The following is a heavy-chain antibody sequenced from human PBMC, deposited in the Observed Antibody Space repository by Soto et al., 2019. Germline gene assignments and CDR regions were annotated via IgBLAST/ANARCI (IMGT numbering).Heavy chain of an antibody. CDR1: GFTFSSYA. Sequence: QVQLVESGGGVVQPGRSLRLSCAASGFTFSSYAMHWVRQAPGKGLEWVAVISYDGSNKYYADSVKGRFTISRDNSKNTLYLQMNSLRAEDTALYYCARGIWATVVTPGYFDLWGRGTLVTVSS. CDR3: ARGIWATVVTPGYFDL. V-gene: IGHV3-30-3*01. D-gene: IGHD4-17*01. CDR2: ISYDGSNK. J-gene: IGHJ2*01.